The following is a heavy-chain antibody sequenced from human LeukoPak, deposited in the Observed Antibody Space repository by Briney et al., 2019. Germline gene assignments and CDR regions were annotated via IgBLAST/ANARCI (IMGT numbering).Heavy chain of an antibody. CDR3: ARRMIMLGGVIAGRWFDP. V-gene: IGHV4-59*08. CDR1: GGSISSYY. CDR2: VYYSGNT. Sequence: SETLSLTCTVSGGSISSYYWSWIRQPPGKGLEWIGYVYYSGNTNYNPSLKSRVTISVDTSKNQFSLKLSSVTAADTAVYYCARRMIMLGGVIAGRWFDPWGQGTLVTVSS. J-gene: IGHJ5*02. D-gene: IGHD3-16*02.